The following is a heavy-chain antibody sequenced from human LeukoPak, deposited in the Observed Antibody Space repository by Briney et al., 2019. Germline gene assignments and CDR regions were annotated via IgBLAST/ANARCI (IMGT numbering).Heavy chain of an antibody. CDR1: GYTFINYA. Sequence: ASVKVSCKVSGYTFINYAIHWVRQAPGQRLEWMGWINPYNGDTEYSQKLQGRITITKDTSATTAYMDPSTLRSEDTAVYYCARGSSSDWPLEYWGRGILVTVSS. V-gene: IGHV1-3*01. CDR3: ARGSSSDWPLEY. D-gene: IGHD6-19*01. J-gene: IGHJ4*02. CDR2: INPYNGDT.